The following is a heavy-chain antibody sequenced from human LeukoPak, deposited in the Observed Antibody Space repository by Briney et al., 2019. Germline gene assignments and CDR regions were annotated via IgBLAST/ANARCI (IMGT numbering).Heavy chain of an antibody. J-gene: IGHJ4*02. CDR1: GFTFNNYA. D-gene: IGHD4-17*01. CDR2: ISGNAART. CDR3: ARTYGDYAHLDF. V-gene: IGHV3-23*01. Sequence: VQPGGSLRLSCTASGFTFNNYAMTWVRQAPGKGLEWASAISGNAARTYYTDSVKGRFTISRDNSKNTLYLQMNSLRAEATAIYYCARTYGDYAHLDFWGQGTLVTVSS.